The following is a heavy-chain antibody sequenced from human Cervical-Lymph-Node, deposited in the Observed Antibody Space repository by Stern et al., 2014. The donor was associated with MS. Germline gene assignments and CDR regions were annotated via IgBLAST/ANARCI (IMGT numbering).Heavy chain of an antibody. J-gene: IGHJ4*02. CDR3: ARHVQGFDY. V-gene: IGHV5-51*01. CDR1: GYSFSIYY. Sequence: VQLGPSGAEVKKPWGSLRVSCKLSGYSFSIYYIAWVRQMRGKGLECIGFIYPYASDTTYSPAFQVQVTTSADKSITSAYLQWSSLRASDTAMYYCARHVQGFDYWGQGTLVTVSS. CDR2: IYPYASDT.